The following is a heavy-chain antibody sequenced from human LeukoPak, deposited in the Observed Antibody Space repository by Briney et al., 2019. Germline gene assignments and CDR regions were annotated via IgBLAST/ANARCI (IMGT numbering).Heavy chain of an antibody. D-gene: IGHD1-26*01. CDR3: ARVWGSGSYYWFDP. J-gene: IGHJ5*02. V-gene: IGHV1-18*01. CDR1: GYTFTSYG. Sequence: ASVKVSCKASGYTFTSYGISWVRQAPGQGLEWMGWISAYNGNTNYAQKLQGRVTMTTDTSTSTAYMELRNLRSDDTAVYYCARVWGSGSYYWFDPWGQGTLVTVSS. CDR2: ISAYNGNT.